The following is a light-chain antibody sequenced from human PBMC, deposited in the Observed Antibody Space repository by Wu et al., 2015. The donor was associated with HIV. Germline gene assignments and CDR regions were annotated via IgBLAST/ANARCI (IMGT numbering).Light chain of an antibody. Sequence: AWYPAQRLTTPPKLLIYEAYKKAAGVPDRFSATGSGTDFSLTISRLDPEDFAFYFCQQYGSSPITFGPGTRLDMK. V-gene: IGKV3-20*01. CDR3: QQYGSSPIT. J-gene: IGKJ5*01. CDR2: EAY.